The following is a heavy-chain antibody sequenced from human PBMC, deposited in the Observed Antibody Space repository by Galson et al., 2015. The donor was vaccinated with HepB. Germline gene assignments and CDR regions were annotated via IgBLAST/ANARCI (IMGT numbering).Heavy chain of an antibody. J-gene: IGHJ1*01. CDR2: ISAYNGNT. Sequence: SVKVSCKASGYTFTSYGISWVRQAPGQGLEWMGWISAYNGNTNYAQKLQGRVTMTTDTSTSTAYMELRSLRSDDTAVYYCARDPPYCCGDCYLQHWGQGTLVTVSS. V-gene: IGHV1-18*01. CDR3: ARDPPYCCGDCYLQH. D-gene: IGHD2-21*02. CDR1: GYTFTSYG.